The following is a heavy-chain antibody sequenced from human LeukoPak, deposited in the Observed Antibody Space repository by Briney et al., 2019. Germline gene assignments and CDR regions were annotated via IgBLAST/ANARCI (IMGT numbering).Heavy chain of an antibody. CDR1: SFTFTTSA. D-gene: IGHD3-3*01. CDR3: ARWPSYYDFWSGYYIPPLEGYFDY. J-gene: IGHJ4*02. CDR2: IGVGSGNT. Sequence: ASVKVSCKASSFTFTTSAVQWVRQARGQRLEWIGWIGVGSGNTNHAQKFQERVTTTRDMSTNTAYMELSSLRFEDTAVYYCARWPSYYDFWSGYYIPPLEGYFDYWGQGTLVTVSS. V-gene: IGHV1-58*01.